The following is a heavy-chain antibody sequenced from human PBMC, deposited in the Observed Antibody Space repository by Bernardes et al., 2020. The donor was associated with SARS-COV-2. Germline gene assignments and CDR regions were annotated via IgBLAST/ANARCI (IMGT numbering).Heavy chain of an antibody. V-gene: IGHV3-11*05. D-gene: IGHD2-2*01. CDR1: GFTFSDYY. J-gene: IGHJ3*02. Sequence: GGSLRLSRAASGFTFSDYYMSWIRQAPGKGLEWVSYISSSSSYTNYADSVKGRFTISRDNAKNSLYLQMNSLRAEDTAVYYCARDGCSSTSCPRRDAFDIWGQGTMVTVSS. CDR2: ISSSSSYT. CDR3: ARDGCSSTSCPRRDAFDI.